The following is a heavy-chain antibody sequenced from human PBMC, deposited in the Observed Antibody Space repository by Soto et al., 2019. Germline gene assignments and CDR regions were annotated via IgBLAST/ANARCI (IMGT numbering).Heavy chain of an antibody. V-gene: IGHV1-46*01. CDR1: GYTFTNYY. D-gene: IGHD5-12*01. J-gene: IGHJ4*02. CDR2: INPHGGNT. Sequence: GASVKVSCKAPGYTFTNYYMQWVRQAPGQGLEWMGLINPHGGNTIYAQNFQGRVTMTRDTSTSTVYMELSSLRSDDTAVYYYAGGSGYENLDYWGQGTLVTVSS. CDR3: AGGSGYENLDY.